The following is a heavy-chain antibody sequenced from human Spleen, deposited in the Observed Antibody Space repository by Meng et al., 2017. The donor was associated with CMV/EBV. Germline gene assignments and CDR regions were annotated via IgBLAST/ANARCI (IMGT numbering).Heavy chain of an antibody. V-gene: IGHV3-11*01. CDR2: ISGRGTTV. CDR3: AKVISTYGLRFLEWLPDTFYYFDY. D-gene: IGHD3-3*01. CDR1: GFTFSDCY. J-gene: IGHJ4*02. Sequence: GESLKISCAASGFTFSDCYMSWIRQAPGKGLEWVSYISGRGTTVYYADSVQGRFTVSRDNTKNSLYLQMNNLRAEETAVYYCAKVISTYGLRFLEWLPDTFYYFDYWGQGTLVTVSS.